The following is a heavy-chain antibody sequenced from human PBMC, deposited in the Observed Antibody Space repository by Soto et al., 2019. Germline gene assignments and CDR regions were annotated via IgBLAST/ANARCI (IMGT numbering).Heavy chain of an antibody. CDR1: GYTFTGYY. V-gene: IGHV1-2*04. D-gene: IGHD3-3*01. J-gene: IGHJ6*02. CDR3: ARDLRPTIFGVADYNYYYYGMDV. CDR2: INPNSGGT. Sequence: QVQLVQSGAEVKKPGASVKVSCKASGYTFTGYYMHWVRQAPGQGLEWMGWINPNSGGTNYAQKFQGWVTMTRDTSISTAYMELSRLRSDDTAVYYCARDLRPTIFGVADYNYYYYGMDVWGQGTTVTVSS.